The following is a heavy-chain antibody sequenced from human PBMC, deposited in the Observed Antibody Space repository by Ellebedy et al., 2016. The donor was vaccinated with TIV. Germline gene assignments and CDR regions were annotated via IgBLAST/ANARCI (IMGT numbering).Heavy chain of an antibody. J-gene: IGHJ4*02. Sequence: GESLKISCSASGFTFSNYNMHWVRQAPGKGLEYVSAIRGTGGRTYYADSVKGRFTISRDNSKSTLYLQMSSLKPEETAVNYCAKVSNGYGYYFDSWGQGTPVTASS. CDR1: GFTFSNYN. V-gene: IGHV3-64D*09. CDR3: AKVSNGYGYYFDS. CDR2: IRGTGGRT. D-gene: IGHD6-19*01.